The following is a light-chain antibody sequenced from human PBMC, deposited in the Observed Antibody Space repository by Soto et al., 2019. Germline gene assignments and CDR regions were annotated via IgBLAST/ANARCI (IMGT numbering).Light chain of an antibody. CDR2: DAS. CDR1: QSVSGN. Sequence: EIVLAQSPGTLSFSPGERATLSCRASQSVSGNLAWYQQKPGQAPRLLIFDASTRATGIPGRFSGCGSGTEFTLTISSLLSEDFALYYCQQYNLWPLTFGGGTKVDI. CDR3: QQYNLWPLT. V-gene: IGKV3-15*01. J-gene: IGKJ4*01.